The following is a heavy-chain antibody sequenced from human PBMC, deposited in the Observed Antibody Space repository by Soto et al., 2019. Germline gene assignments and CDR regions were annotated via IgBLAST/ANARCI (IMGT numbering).Heavy chain of an antibody. CDR1: GFTFSSSA. CDR2: IVVGSGNT. V-gene: IGHV1-58*01. J-gene: IGHJ5*02. CDR3: AAFDPGPMGFDP. D-gene: IGHD3-9*01. Sequence: ASVKVSCKASGFTFSSSAVQWVRQARGQRLEWIGKIVVGSGNTNYAQKFQERVTITRDMSTSTAYMELSSLRSEDTAFYYCAAFDPGPMGFDPLGQGTLVTVSS.